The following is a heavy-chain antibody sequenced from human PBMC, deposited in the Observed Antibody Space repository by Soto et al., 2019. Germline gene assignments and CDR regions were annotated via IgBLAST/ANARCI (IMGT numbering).Heavy chain of an antibody. CDR1: GYTFTSYD. CDR2: MNPNSGNT. Sequence: QVQLVQSGAEVKKPGASVKVSCKASGYTFTSYDINWVRQATGQGLEWMGWMNPNSGNTGYAQKFQGRVTMTRNTSISTAYMELSSLRSEDTAVYYCARGIDGVSVYCSSTSCYPYYYMDVWGKGTTVTVSS. D-gene: IGHD2-2*01. J-gene: IGHJ6*03. V-gene: IGHV1-8*01. CDR3: ARGIDGVSVYCSSTSCYPYYYMDV.